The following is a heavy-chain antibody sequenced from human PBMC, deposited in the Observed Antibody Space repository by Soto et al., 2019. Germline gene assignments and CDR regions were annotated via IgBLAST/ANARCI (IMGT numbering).Heavy chain of an antibody. J-gene: IGHJ5*02. CDR1: GYTFTSYY. D-gene: IGHD3-10*01. V-gene: IGHV1-46*01. CDR3: ARSRPPMVRGVTSISNWFDP. CDR2: INPSGGST. Sequence: ASVKVSCKASGYTFTSYYMHWVRQAPGQGLEWMGIINPSGGSTSYAQKFQGRVTMTRDTSTSTVYMELSSLRSEDTAVYYCARSRPPMVRGVTSISNWFDPWGQGTLVTVSS.